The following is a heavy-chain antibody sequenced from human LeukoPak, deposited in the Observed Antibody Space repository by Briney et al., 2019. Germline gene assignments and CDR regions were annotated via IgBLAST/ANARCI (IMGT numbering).Heavy chain of an antibody. Sequence: SETLSLTCTVSGASLSSYYWTWIRQPPGKGLEWIGFIYYSGNTNYNPSLKSRATMSVDTSKNQFSLKLSSVTAADTAVYYCARGTYYYYDSSGYLFWFDPWGQGILVTVSS. V-gene: IGHV4-59*01. J-gene: IGHJ5*02. CDR3: ARGTYYYYDSSGYLFWFDP. D-gene: IGHD3-22*01. CDR2: IYYSGNT. CDR1: GASLSSYY.